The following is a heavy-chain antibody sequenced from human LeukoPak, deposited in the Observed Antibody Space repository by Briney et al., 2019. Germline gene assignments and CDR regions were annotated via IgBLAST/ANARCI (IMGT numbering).Heavy chain of an antibody. CDR2: ISAYNGNT. CDR3: AREGPDWYFDL. CDR1: GYTFTGCY. J-gene: IGHJ2*01. Sequence: ASVKVSCKASGYTFTGCYMHWVRQAPGQGLEWMGWISAYNGNTNYAQKLQGRVSMTTDTSTSTAYMELRSLRSDDTAVYYCAREGPDWYFDLWGRGTLVTVSS. V-gene: IGHV1-18*04.